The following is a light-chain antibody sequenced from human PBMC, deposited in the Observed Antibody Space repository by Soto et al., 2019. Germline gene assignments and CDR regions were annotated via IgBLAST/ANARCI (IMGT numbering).Light chain of an antibody. CDR1: QGIRND. CDR3: LQHDRYPRT. CDR2: AAS. V-gene: IGKV1-17*01. Sequence: DIQMTQSPSSLSASVGDRVTITCRASQGIRNDLAWYQQKPEKAPRRLISAASSLQSGVPSRFSGSGSGTEFTLTISSLQPEDFANYYCLQHDRYPRTFGQGTKVE. J-gene: IGKJ1*01.